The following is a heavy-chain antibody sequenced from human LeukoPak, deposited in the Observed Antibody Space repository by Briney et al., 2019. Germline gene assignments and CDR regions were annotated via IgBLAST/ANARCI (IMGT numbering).Heavy chain of an antibody. CDR3: ARKKRGVDY. D-gene: IGHD1-1*01. Sequence: ASVKVSCKASAYTFTVYYMHWVRQAPGQGLEWMGWINPNSGGTNYAQKFQGRVTMTRDTSISTAYMELSRLRSDGTAVYSCARKKRGVDYWGQGTLVTVSS. V-gene: IGHV1-2*02. CDR1: AYTFTVYY. J-gene: IGHJ4*02. CDR2: INPNSGGT.